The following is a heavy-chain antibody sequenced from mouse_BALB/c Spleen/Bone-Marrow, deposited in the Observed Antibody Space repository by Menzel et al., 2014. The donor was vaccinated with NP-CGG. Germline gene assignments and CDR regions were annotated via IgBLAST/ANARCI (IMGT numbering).Heavy chain of an antibody. V-gene: IGHV1-54*01. J-gene: IGHJ4*01. CDR1: GYAFTNYL. Sequence: VQLQQSGADLVRPGTSVKASCKASGYAFTNYLIEWVKQRPGRGLEWIGVINPGSGATNYNEKFKGKATLTADKSSSTAYMQLSSLTSDDSAVYFCARKLGPSYAMDYWGQGTSVTVSS. CDR3: ARKLGPSYAMDY. CDR2: INPGSGAT. D-gene: IGHD4-1*01.